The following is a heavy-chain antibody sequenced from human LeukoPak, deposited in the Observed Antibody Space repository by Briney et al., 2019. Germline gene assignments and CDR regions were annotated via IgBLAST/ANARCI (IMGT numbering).Heavy chain of an antibody. J-gene: IGHJ1*01. CDR3: ARDLTTSSTAYLHH. CDR1: GFTVSSNY. D-gene: IGHD5/OR15-5a*01. Sequence: GGSLRLSCAASGFTVSSNYMSWVRQAPGKGLEWVAFIRYDGSNKYYADSVKGRFTISRDNSKNTLYLQMNSLRAEDTAVYYCARDLTTSSTAYLHHWGQGTLVTVSS. CDR2: IRYDGSNK. V-gene: IGHV3-30*02.